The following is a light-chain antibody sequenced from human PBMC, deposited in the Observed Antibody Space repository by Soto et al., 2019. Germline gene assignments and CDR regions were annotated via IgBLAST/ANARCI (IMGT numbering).Light chain of an antibody. Sequence: DIQMAQSRSALSSSVGYRFTITCQASQDISNYLNWYQQKPGKAPKLLIYDASNLETGVPSRFSGSGSGTDFTFTISSLQPEDIATYYCQQYDNLPFTFGQGTRLEI. V-gene: IGKV1-33*01. J-gene: IGKJ5*01. CDR3: QQYDNLPFT. CDR2: DAS. CDR1: QDISNY.